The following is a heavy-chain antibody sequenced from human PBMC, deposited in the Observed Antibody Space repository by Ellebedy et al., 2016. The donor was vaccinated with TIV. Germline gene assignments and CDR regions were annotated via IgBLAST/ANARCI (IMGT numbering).Heavy chain of an antibody. CDR1: GGTFSSYA. V-gene: IGHV1-69*04. J-gene: IGHJ4*02. CDR3: ARGFSSSSSGWLDY. CDR2: IIPILGIA. Sequence: ASVKVSCKASGGTFSSYAISWVRQAPGQGLEWMGRIIPILGIANYAQKFQGRVTITADKSTSTAYMELSSLRSEDTAVYYCARGFSSSSSGWLDYWGQGTLVTVSS. D-gene: IGHD6-19*01.